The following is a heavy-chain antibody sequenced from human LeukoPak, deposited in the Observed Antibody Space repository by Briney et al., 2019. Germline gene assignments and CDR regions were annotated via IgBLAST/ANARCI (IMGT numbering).Heavy chain of an antibody. CDR3: TRDRSRAEDD. J-gene: IGHJ4*02. D-gene: IGHD1-14*01. Sequence: GGSRRLSCAASGFTFSGHWMSWVRQAPGKGLEWVANINQGGSDKYYVDSVKGRFTISRDNANNLLYLQMNSLRGEDTAVYYCTRDRSRAEDDWGQGTLVTVSS. CDR1: GFTFSGHW. CDR2: INQGGSDK. V-gene: IGHV3-7*01.